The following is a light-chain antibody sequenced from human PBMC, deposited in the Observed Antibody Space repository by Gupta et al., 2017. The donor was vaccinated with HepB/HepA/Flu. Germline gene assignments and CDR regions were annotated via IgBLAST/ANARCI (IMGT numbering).Light chain of an antibody. V-gene: IGKV1-39*01. Sequence: DIQMTQSPSSLSASVGDRVTITCRASQSISTYLNWYQQKPGKVPNLIIAGASRGKRGVTFSFGGSGEGKDFTLTSSRRQYEDCVNYYGQQSYSTNTFGQGTKVEIK. CDR2: GAS. CDR3: QQSYSTNT. J-gene: IGKJ2*01. CDR1: QSISTY.